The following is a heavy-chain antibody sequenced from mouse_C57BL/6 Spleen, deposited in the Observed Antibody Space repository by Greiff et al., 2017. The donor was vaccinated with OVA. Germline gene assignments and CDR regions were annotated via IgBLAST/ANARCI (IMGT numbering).Heavy chain of an antibody. D-gene: IGHD1-1*01. Sequence: QVQLQQPGAELVKPGASVKLSCKASGYTFTSYWMQWVKQRPGQGLEWIGEIDPSDSYTNYNQKFKGKATLTVDTSSSTAYMQLSSLTSEDSAVYYCARGVITTVVALYWYFDVWGTGTTVTVSS. J-gene: IGHJ1*03. CDR1: GYTFTSYW. CDR2: IDPSDSYT. V-gene: IGHV1-50*01. CDR3: ARGVITTVVALYWYFDV.